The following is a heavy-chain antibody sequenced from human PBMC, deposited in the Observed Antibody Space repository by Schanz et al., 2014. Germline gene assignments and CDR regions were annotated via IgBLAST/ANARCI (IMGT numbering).Heavy chain of an antibody. CDR2: IYSGGST. D-gene: IGHD1-1*01. CDR3: ARDRWDWNNAFDI. Sequence: EVQLVESGGGLIQPGGSLRLSCAASGFTVSSNYMSWVRQAPGKGLEWVAVIYSGGSTFYTDSVKGRFTISRDNSKNTLYLQMNSLIAEDTAVYYCARDRWDWNNAFDIWGQGTMVTVSS. V-gene: IGHV3-53*01. CDR1: GFTVSSNY. J-gene: IGHJ3*02.